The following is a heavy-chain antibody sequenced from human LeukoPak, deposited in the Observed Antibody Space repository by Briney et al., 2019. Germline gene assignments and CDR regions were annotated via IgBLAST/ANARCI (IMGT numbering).Heavy chain of an antibody. V-gene: IGHV3-66*01. CDR3: ARGPLELLDY. Sequence: GGSLRLSCAASGFTVSSNYLTWVRQAPGKGLEWVSAIYRGGSAHYADSVKGRFIISRDNSKNTLYLQMNSLRADDTAVYYCARGPLELLDYWGQGTLVTVSS. J-gene: IGHJ4*02. CDR2: IYRGGSA. D-gene: IGHD1-26*01. CDR1: GFTVSSNY.